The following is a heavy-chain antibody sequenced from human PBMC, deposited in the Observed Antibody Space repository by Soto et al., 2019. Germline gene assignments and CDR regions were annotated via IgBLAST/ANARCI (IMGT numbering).Heavy chain of an antibody. V-gene: IGHV5-51*01. J-gene: IGHJ5*02. CDR1: GYSFTSCW. D-gene: IGHD3-22*01. CDR2: IYPGDSDT. CDR3: ARLYYYASSGYYISTWFDP. Sequence: SLNISCKGSGYSFTSCWIGWVRQMPGKGLEWMGIIYPGDSDTRYSPSFQGQVTISADKSISTAYLQWSSLKASDTAMYYCARLYYYASSGYYISTWFDPWGQRTLATVSS.